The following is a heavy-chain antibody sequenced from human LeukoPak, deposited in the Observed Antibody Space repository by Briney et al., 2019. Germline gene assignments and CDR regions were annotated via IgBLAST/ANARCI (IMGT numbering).Heavy chain of an antibody. CDR3: AKGRSGYYSAFDY. CDR2: ISWDGGST. J-gene: IGHJ4*02. V-gene: IGHV3-43D*03. Sequence: GGSLRLSCAASGFTFSSYSMHWVRQAPGKGLEWVSLISWDGGSTYYADSVKGRFTISRDNSKNSLYLQMNSLRAEDTALYYCAKGRSGYYSAFDYWGQGTLVTVSS. CDR1: GFTFSSYS. D-gene: IGHD3-22*01.